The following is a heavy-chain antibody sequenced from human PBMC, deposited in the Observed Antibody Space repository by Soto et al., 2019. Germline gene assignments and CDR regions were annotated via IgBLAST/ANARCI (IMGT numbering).Heavy chain of an antibody. CDR3: ARVIRDDFCSGYFALDY. CDR2: IWYDGSNK. Sequence: QVQLVESGGGVVQPGRSLRLSCAASGFTFSSYGMHWVRQAPGKGLEWVAVIWYDGSNKYYADSVKGRFTISRDNSKNTLYLQMNSLRAEDTAVYYCARVIRDDFCSGYFALDYWGQGTLVTVSS. CDR1: GFTFSSYG. J-gene: IGHJ4*02. D-gene: IGHD3-3*01. V-gene: IGHV3-33*01.